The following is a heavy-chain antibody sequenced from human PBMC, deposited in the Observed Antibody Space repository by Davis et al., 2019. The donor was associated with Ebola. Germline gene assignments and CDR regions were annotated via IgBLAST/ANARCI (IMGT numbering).Heavy chain of an antibody. CDR2: IIPIFGTA. D-gene: IGHD3-22*01. Sequence: AASVKVSCKASGGTFSSYAISWVRQAPGQGLEWMGGIIPIFGTANYAQKFQGRVTITADESTSTAYMELSSLRSEDTAVYYCARINYYDSSGYYSGVGSFDPWGQGTLVTVSS. CDR1: GGTFSSYA. CDR3: ARINYYDSSGYYSGVGSFDP. V-gene: IGHV1-69*13. J-gene: IGHJ5*02.